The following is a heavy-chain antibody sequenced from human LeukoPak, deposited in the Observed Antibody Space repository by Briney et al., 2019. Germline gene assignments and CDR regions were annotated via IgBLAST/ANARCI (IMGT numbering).Heavy chain of an antibody. CDR3: ARVGGPEIGYCSSTSCYEGTIRPHFDY. CDR1: GYTFTSYY. Sequence: ASVKVSCKASGYTFTSYYMHWVRQAPGQGLEWMGIINPSGGSTSYAQKFQGRVTMTRDTSTSTVYMELSSLRSEDTAVYYCARVGGPEIGYCSSTSCYEGTIRPHFDYWGQGTLVTVSS. V-gene: IGHV1-46*01. J-gene: IGHJ4*02. CDR2: INPSGGST. D-gene: IGHD2-2*01.